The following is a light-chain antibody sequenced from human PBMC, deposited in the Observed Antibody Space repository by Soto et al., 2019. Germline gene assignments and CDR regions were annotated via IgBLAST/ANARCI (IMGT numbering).Light chain of an antibody. Sequence: DIQMTQSPSSVSASVGDRVTITCRASQGISSWLAWYQQKPGKAPKLLIYDASDLGSGVPSRFSGSGSGTDFTLSISSLQPEDFATCYCQQLNDYPVTFGQGTKVDIK. J-gene: IGKJ1*01. CDR1: QGISSW. V-gene: IGKV1-12*01. CDR2: DAS. CDR3: QQLNDYPVT.